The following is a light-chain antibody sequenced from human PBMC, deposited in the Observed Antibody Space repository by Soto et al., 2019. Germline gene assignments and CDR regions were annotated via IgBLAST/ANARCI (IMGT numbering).Light chain of an antibody. V-gene: IGKV4-1*01. CDR1: QSFLYSSNNKNN. CDR2: WAS. J-gene: IGKJ1*01. CDR3: QQYYSTPWT. Sequence: DIVMTQSPDSLAVSLGERATMNCKSSQSFLYSSNNKNNLAWYQQKPGQPPKLLIYWASSRESGVPVRFSGSGSGTDFTLAISSLQAEDVAIYYCQQYYSTPWTFGQGTKVDIK.